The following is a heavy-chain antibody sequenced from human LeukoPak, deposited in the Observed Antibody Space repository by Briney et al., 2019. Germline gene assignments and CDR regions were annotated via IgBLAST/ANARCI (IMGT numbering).Heavy chain of an antibody. CDR3: AKDRGRYFDL. Sequence: QTGGSLRLSCAASGFTFDDYAMHWVRQAPGKGLEWVSLISWDGGSTYYADSVKGRFTISRDNSKNSLYLQMNSLGAEDTAVYYCAKDRGRYFDLWGRGTLVTVSS. D-gene: IGHD3-16*01. V-gene: IGHV3-43D*04. CDR2: ISWDGGST. CDR1: GFTFDDYA. J-gene: IGHJ2*01.